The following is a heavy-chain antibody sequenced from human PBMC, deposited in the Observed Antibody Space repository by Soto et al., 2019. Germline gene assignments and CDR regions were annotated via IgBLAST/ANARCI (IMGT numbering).Heavy chain of an antibody. J-gene: IGHJ6*02. Sequence: GGSLRLSCAASGFTFSSYAMSWVRQAPGKGLEWVSAISGSGGSTYYADSVKGRFTISRDNSKNTLYLQMNSLRAEDTAVYYCAKDPKRKYYDFWDLGMDVWGQGTTVTVSS. CDR3: AKDPKRKYYDFWDLGMDV. CDR1: GFTFSSYA. V-gene: IGHV3-23*01. CDR2: ISGSGGST. D-gene: IGHD3-3*01.